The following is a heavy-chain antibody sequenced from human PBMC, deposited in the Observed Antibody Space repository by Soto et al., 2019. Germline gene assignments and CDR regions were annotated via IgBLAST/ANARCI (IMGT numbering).Heavy chain of an antibody. CDR3: ARSTMVRGVRYDY. D-gene: IGHD3-10*01. Sequence: SETLSLTCTVSGGSISSGGYYWSWIRQQPGKGLEWIGYIYYSGSTYYNPSLKSRVTISVDTSKNQFSLKLSSVTAADTAVYYCARSTMVRGVRYDYWGQGTLVTVS. CDR1: GGSISSGGYY. CDR2: IYYSGST. J-gene: IGHJ4*02. V-gene: IGHV4-31*03.